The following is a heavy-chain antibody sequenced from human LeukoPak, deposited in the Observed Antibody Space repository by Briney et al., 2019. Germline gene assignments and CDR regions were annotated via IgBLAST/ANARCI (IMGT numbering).Heavy chain of an antibody. D-gene: IGHD3-10*01. J-gene: IGHJ4*02. V-gene: IGHV4-34*01. CDR2: INHSGSA. CDR1: GGSFSGYY. Sequence: SETLSLTCAVYGGSFSGYYWSWIRQPPGEGLEWIGEINHSGSANYNPSLKSRVTISVDTSKNQFSLKLSSVTAADTAVYYCARLWFGKYYFDYWGQGTLVTVSS. CDR3: ARLWFGKYYFDY.